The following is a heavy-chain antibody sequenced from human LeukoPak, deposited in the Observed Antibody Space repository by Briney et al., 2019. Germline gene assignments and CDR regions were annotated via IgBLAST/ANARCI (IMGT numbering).Heavy chain of an antibody. V-gene: IGHV1-18*01. CDR1: GFTFTRYS. CDR3: ARVVRSDSFDYDYYYAMDV. Sequence: GASVKVSCKASGFTFTRYSITWVRQAPGKGHEWIGWISDYSGNTNYAQKYQGRVTMTTDTSTRTAYMELRSLRSDDTAVYYCARVVRSDSFDYDYYYAMDVWGQGTTVTVSS. D-gene: IGHD2-8*01. CDR2: ISDYSGNT. J-gene: IGHJ6*02.